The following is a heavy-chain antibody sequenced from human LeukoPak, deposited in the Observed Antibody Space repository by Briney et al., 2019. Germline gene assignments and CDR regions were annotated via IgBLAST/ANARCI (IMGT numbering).Heavy chain of an antibody. CDR1: GYTFIRYY. CDR2: INTRVGTP. Sequence: GASVKVSCKASGYTFIRYYIHWIRQAPGQGLEWMGIINTRVGTPYSARKFQGRVSMTRDTSTSTVYMELSSLRSEDTAVYYCTRSEDAQQPDYWGQGTLVTVSS. V-gene: IGHV1-46*01. J-gene: IGHJ4*02. D-gene: IGHD6-13*01. CDR3: TRSEDAQQPDY.